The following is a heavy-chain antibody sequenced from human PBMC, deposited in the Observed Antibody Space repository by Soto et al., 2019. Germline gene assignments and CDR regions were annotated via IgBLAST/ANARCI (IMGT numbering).Heavy chain of an antibody. D-gene: IGHD2-2*01. CDR3: AKEGYCSSSSCSFFDY. J-gene: IGHJ4*02. Sequence: EVQLLESGGGLVQPGGSLRLSCAASGFTFSSYAMSWVRQAPGKGLEWVSAISGSGGSTYYADSVKGRFTISRDNSKITLYRQMNSMRAEDTAVYYCAKEGYCSSSSCSFFDYWGQGTPVTVSS. CDR1: GFTFSSYA. V-gene: IGHV3-23*01. CDR2: ISGSGGST.